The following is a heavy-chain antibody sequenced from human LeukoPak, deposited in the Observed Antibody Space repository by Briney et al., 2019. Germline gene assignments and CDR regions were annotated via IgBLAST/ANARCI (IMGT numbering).Heavy chain of an antibody. CDR1: GFTFSSYS. CDR2: ISSSSSYI. J-gene: IGHJ6*03. Sequence: GGSLRLSCAASGFTFSSYSMNWVRQAPGKGLEWVSSISSSSSYIYYADSVKGRFTISRDNSKNTLYLQMNSLRAEDTAVYYCAKEKSGAVGFYYYYMDVWGKGTTVTVSS. D-gene: IGHD6-19*01. CDR3: AKEKSGAVGFYYYYMDV. V-gene: IGHV3-21*01.